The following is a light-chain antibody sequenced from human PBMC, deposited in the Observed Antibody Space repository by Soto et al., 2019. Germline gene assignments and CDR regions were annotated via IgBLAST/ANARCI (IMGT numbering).Light chain of an antibody. V-gene: IGKV1-12*01. CDR2: AAS. Sequence: DIQMTQSPSSVSASVGDRVTITCRASQDISTWLAWFQQKPGKAPKLLIYAASSLQSGVPSRFSGSGSGTVFTLTISSRQPEDFAAYFWQQASGIPPPTFGEGTRLEIK. CDR1: QDISTW. CDR3: QQASGIPPPT. J-gene: IGKJ5*01.